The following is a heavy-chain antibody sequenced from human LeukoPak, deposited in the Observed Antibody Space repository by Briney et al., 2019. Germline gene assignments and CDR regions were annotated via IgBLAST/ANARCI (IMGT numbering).Heavy chain of an antibody. V-gene: IGHV4-39*01. CDR3: ASPGDYDFWSGPRPFDY. CDR2: IYYSGST. J-gene: IGHJ4*02. CDR1: SSXX. D-gene: IGHD3-3*01. Sequence: SSXXWGWIRXXXXKGLEWIGSIYYSGSTYYNPSLKSRVTISVDTSKNQFSLKLSSVTAADTAVYYCASPGDYDFWSGPRPFDYWGQGTLVTVSS.